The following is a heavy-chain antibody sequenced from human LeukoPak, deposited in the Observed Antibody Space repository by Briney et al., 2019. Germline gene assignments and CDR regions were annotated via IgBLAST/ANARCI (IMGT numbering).Heavy chain of an antibody. CDR3: SKDFGGWFGELLYSPDY. V-gene: IGHV3-30*02. CDR1: VFTFRNYE. CDR2: IWYDGSNK. D-gene: IGHD3-10*01. J-gene: IGHJ4*02. Sequence: GGSLTLSCPASVFTFRNYELNWVRQAPGKALEWVAFIWYDGSNKCYAYSVNGRFSISRDNAKNTLYLQMNSLRAEDTAVYYCSKDFGGWFGELLYSPDYWGQGTLVTVSS.